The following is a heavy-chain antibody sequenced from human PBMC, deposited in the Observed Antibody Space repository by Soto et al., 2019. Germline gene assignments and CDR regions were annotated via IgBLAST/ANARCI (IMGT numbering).Heavy chain of an antibody. CDR3: AKSILGGGHSSGLGLDVRYYYYGMAV. V-gene: IGHV1-69*06. CDR2: IIPIYGTA. D-gene: IGHD6-19*01. Sequence: VQLVQSGAEVKKPGSSVKVSCKASGGTFSSYAISWVRQAPGQGLEWMGGIIPIYGTANYAQKFQGRVTIHEDKSTRQDYMKLGGLRSEDTAVSSCAKSILGGGHSSGLGLDVRYYYYGMAVWGQGTTVTVSS. J-gene: IGHJ6*02. CDR1: GGTFSSYA.